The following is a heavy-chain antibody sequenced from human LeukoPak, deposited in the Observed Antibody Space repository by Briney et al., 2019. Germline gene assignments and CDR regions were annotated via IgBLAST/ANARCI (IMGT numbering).Heavy chain of an antibody. Sequence: SETLSLTCTVSGGSISSYYWSWIRQPAGKGLEWIGRIYTSGSTNYNPSLKSRVTISVDTSKNQFSLKLSSVTAADTAVYYCARGPPVDFWSGYSLDAFDIWGQGTMVTVSS. V-gene: IGHV4-4*07. CDR2: IYTSGST. D-gene: IGHD3-3*01. CDR1: GGSISSYY. J-gene: IGHJ3*02. CDR3: ARGPPVDFWSGYSLDAFDI.